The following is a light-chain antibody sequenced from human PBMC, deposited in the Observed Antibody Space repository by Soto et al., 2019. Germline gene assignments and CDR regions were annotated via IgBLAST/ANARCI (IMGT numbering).Light chain of an antibody. V-gene: IGKV3-15*01. Sequence: EMVMMQSPATLSLSPEESVTLSCRASQPVRSMIAWYQQKPGQAPSRLIYGASTRATGVPDGFSGTGAGTEVTLTISILKSEDYAVYYYQQYSSWLPSTFCQGTRVEIK. CDR2: GAS. J-gene: IGKJ1*01. CDR1: QPVRSM. CDR3: QQYSSWLPST.